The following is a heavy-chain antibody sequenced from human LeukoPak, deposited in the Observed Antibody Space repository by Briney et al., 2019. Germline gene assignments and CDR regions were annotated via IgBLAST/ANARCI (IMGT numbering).Heavy chain of an antibody. CDR1: GFTFSSYA. CDR3: AKDGGLWISAHWGDS. Sequence: GGSLRLSCAASGFTFSSYALSWVRQAPGKGLEWVSAISGSGGSTYYAHSVKGGFTISRDNSKNTLYLQMNSLRAEDTAVYYCAKDGGLWISAHWGDSWGRGTLVTVSS. V-gene: IGHV3-23*01. D-gene: IGHD2-2*03. J-gene: IGHJ4*02. CDR2: ISGSGGST.